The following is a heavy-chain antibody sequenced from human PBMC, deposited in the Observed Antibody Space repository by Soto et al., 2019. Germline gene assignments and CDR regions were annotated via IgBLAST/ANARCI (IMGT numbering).Heavy chain of an antibody. V-gene: IGHV3-30-3*01. CDR2: ISYDGNNK. CDR1: GFTFSNSA. Sequence: QVHLVESGGGVVQPGRSLRLSCAASGFTFSNSAMHWARQAPGKGLEWVAVISYDGNNKYYADSVKGRFTISRDNSMNRLYLQMNSLRPEDTAVSYCARDRVVAGIGEIDYWGQGTLVTVSS. D-gene: IGHD6-19*01. J-gene: IGHJ4*02. CDR3: ARDRVVAGIGEIDY.